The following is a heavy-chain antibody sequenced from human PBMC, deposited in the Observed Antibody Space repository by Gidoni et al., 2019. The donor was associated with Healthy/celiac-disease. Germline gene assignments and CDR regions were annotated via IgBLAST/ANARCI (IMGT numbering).Heavy chain of an antibody. CDR2: LWYAGSNK. J-gene: IGHJ4*02. Sequence: QVQLVESGGGVVKPGRSLRLSCAASGFTFSSYGLHWVSQAQGKGLEWVAVLWYAGSNKYYADSVKGRFTISRDNSKNTLYLQMNSLRAEDTAVYYCARMHTQRHYYYGSVTLAYWGQGTLVTVSS. CDR3: ARMHTQRHYYYGSVTLAY. CDR1: GFTFSSYG. V-gene: IGHV3-33*01. D-gene: IGHD3-10*01.